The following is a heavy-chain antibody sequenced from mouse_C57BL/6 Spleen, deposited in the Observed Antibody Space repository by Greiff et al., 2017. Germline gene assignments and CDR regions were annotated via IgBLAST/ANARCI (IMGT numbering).Heavy chain of an antibody. Sequence: QVQLQQPGAELVKPGASVKLSCKASGYTFTSYWMHWVKQRPGQGLEWIGMIHPTSGSTNYNEKFKSKATLTVDKSSSTAYMQLSSLTSEDSAVYYCARGPFTTVVAPLSMDYWGQGTSVTVAS. CDR3: ARGPFTTVVAPLSMDY. J-gene: IGHJ4*01. V-gene: IGHV1-64*01. CDR1: GYTFTSYW. D-gene: IGHD1-1*01. CDR2: IHPTSGST.